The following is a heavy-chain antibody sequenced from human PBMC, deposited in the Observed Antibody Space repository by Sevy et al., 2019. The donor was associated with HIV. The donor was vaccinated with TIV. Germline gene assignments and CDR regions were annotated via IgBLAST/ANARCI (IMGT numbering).Heavy chain of an antibody. Sequence: SETLSLTCAVSVGSISSGGYSWSWIRQPPGKGLEWIGYIYHSGSTYYNPSLKSRVTISVDRSKNQFSLKLSSVTAADTAVYYCARASVRGVMRAFDIWGQGTMVTVSS. CDR1: VGSISSGGYS. CDR2: IYHSGST. V-gene: IGHV4-30-2*01. CDR3: ARASVRGVMRAFDI. D-gene: IGHD3-10*01. J-gene: IGHJ3*02.